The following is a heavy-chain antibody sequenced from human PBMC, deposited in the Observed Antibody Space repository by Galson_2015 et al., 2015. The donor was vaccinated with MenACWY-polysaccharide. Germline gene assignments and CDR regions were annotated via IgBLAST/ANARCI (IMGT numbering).Heavy chain of an antibody. CDR1: GFTFTSYA. CDR3: AKDSTDFWSVAGRFDH. D-gene: IGHD3-3*01. J-gene: IGHJ5*02. V-gene: IGHV3-23*01. Sequence: SLRLSCAASGFTFTSYAMSWVSQAPGKGLEWVSAIRSSGANAYYADSVKGRFTISRDNSKNTLYLQMNSLRAEDTAVYYCAKDSTDFWSVAGRFDHWGQGPLVTVSS. CDR2: IRSSGANA.